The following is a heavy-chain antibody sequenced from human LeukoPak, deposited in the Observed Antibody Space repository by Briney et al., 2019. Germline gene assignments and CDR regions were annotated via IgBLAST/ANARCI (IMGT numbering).Heavy chain of an antibody. CDR1: GFTFSDYY. V-gene: IGHV3-11*06. CDR3: AKDLDYYNAGSYYPDY. J-gene: IGHJ4*02. CDR2: ISSSSSYT. D-gene: IGHD3-10*01. Sequence: GGSLRLSCEASGFTFSDYYMSWIRQAPGKGLEWVSYISSSSSYTNYADSVKGRFTISRDNSKNTLYLQMNSLRAEDTALYYCAKDLDYYNAGSYYPDYWGQGTLVTVSS.